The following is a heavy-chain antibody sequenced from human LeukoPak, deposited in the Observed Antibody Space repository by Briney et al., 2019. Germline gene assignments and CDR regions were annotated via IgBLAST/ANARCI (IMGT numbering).Heavy chain of an antibody. V-gene: IGHV1-18*04. J-gene: IGHJ4*02. CDR3: ARSPSYNWNDGGDY. CDR1: GYTFTSYG. CDR2: ISAYNGNT. Sequence: ASVTVSCKASGYTFTSYGISWVRQAPGQGLEWMGWISAYNGNTNYAQKLQGRVTMTTDTSTSTAYMELRSLRSDDTAVYYCARSPSYNWNDGGDYWGQGTLVTVSS. D-gene: IGHD1-1*01.